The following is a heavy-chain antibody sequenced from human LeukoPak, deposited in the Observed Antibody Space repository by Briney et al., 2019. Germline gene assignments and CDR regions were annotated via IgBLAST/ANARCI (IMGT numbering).Heavy chain of an antibody. CDR1: GGSINSYY. Sequence: PSETLSLTCTVSGGSINSYYWTWIRQPPGKGLEWIGYISYSGTINYNPSLKSRVTISVDTSKNQFSLKLSSVTAADTAMYYCARAWATDYFDYWGQGTLVTVSS. CDR3: ARAWATDYFDY. V-gene: IGHV4-59*01. CDR2: ISYSGTI. J-gene: IGHJ4*02.